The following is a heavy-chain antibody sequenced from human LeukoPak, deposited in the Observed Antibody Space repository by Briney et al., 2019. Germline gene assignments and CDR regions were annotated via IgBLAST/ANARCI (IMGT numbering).Heavy chain of an antibody. D-gene: IGHD4-17*01. CDR3: AILTTVTTIFDY. Sequence: SETLSLTCAVYGGSFSGHYWSWIRQPPGKGLEWIGEINHSGSTNYNPSLKSRVTISVDTSKNQFSLKLSSVTAADTAVYYCAILTTVTTIFDYWGQGTLVTVSS. CDR1: GGSFSGHY. J-gene: IGHJ4*02. CDR2: INHSGST. V-gene: IGHV4-34*01.